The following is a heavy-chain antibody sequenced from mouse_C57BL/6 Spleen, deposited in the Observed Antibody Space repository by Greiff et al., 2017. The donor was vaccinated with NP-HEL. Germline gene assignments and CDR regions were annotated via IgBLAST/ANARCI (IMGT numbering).Heavy chain of an antibody. D-gene: IGHD1-1*01. J-gene: IGHJ2*01. Sequence: VQLQQPGAELVKPGASVKMSCKASGYTFTSYWITWVKQRPGQGLEWIGDIYPGSGSTNYNEKFKSKATLTVDTSSSTAYMQLSSLTSEDSAVYYCARFTPVVATGDYWGQGTTLTVSS. CDR1: GYTFTSYW. CDR2: IYPGSGST. CDR3: ARFTPVVATGDY. V-gene: IGHV1-55*01.